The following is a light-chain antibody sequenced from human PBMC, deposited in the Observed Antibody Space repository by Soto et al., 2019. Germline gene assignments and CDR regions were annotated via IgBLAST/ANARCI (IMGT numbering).Light chain of an antibody. CDR2: GAS. CDR3: QQYNNWPLG. CDR1: QSISSSY. J-gene: IGKJ1*01. Sequence: EIVLTQSPGTLSLSPGKRATLSCRASQSISSSYLAWYQQRPGQAPRLLIYGASSRATGIPDRFSGSGSGTEFTLTISRLEPEDFAVYYCQQYNNWPLGVGQENKV. V-gene: IGKV3-20*01.